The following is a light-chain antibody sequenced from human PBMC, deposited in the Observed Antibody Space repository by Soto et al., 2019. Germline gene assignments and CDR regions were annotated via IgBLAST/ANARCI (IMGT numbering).Light chain of an antibody. CDR2: GAS. CDR1: QSITRN. Sequence: EIVMTQSPATLSVSPGERATLSCRASQSITRNLAWYQQSPGQAPRLLIYGASTRATGIPARFSGSGSGTEFTLTINSLQSEDFAVYYCQQYSQWPLTFGGGSKVDTK. V-gene: IGKV3-15*01. CDR3: QQYSQWPLT. J-gene: IGKJ4*01.